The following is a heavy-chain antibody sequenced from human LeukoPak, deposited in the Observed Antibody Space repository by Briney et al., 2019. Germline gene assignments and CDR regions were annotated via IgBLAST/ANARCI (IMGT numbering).Heavy chain of an antibody. CDR1: GYSISSGYY. V-gene: IGHV4-61*01. CDR2: IYYSGST. J-gene: IGHJ4*02. CDR3: ARRSATATYFDY. D-gene: IGHD2-15*01. Sequence: SETLSLTCTVSGYSISSGYYWSWIRQPPGKGLEWIGYIYYSGSTNYNPSLKSRVTISVDTSKNQFSLKLSSVTAADTAVYYCARRSATATYFDYWGQGTLVTVSS.